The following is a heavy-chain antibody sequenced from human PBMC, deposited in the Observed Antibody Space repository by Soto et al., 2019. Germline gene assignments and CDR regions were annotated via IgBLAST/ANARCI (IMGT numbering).Heavy chain of an antibody. D-gene: IGHD6-13*01. J-gene: IGHJ6*02. Sequence: QVQLQESGPGLVKPSETLSLTCTVSGGSISSYYWSWIRQPAGKGLEWIGRIYTSGSTNYNPSLKSRVTMSVDTSKDQFPLKLSSVTAADPAVYYCAREGYSSPYYYYGMDVWGQGTTVTVSS. CDR1: GGSISSYY. V-gene: IGHV4-4*07. CDR2: IYTSGST. CDR3: AREGYSSPYYYYGMDV.